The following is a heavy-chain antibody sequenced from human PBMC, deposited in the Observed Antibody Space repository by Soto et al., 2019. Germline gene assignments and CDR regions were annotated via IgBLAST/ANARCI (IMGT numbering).Heavy chain of an antibody. V-gene: IGHV5-51*01. CDR3: ARHTYCGGDCYYLDS. Sequence: GASLKISCKGSGYSFTKFWIGWVRQMPGKGLEWMGIVYPGDSDTRYSPSFQGQVTISADKSISTSYLQWSSLKASDTAMYFCARHTYCGGDCYYLDSWGQGTLVTVSS. D-gene: IGHD2-21*02. J-gene: IGHJ4*02. CDR1: GYSFTKFW. CDR2: VYPGDSDT.